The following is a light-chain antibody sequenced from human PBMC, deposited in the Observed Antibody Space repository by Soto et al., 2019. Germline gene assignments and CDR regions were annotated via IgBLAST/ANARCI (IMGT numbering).Light chain of an antibody. CDR1: QGIRSA. CDR2: AAS. V-gene: IGKV1-6*01. CDR3: QQYNTFWS. Sequence: AIQLTQSPSSLSASVGDRVTITCRASQGIRSALGWYQQKPGKVPKLLIYAASTLQSGVPSRFSGSGSGTDFTLTISSLQPEDCATYYCQQYNTFWSFGQGTKVDI. J-gene: IGKJ1*01.